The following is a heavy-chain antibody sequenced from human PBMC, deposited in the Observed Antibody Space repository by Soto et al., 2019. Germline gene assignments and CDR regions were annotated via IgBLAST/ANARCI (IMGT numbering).Heavy chain of an antibody. CDR2: INHSGST. D-gene: IGHD3-16*02. J-gene: IGHJ6*03. Sequence: PSETLSLTCAVYGGSFSGYYWSWIRQPPGKGLEWIGEINHSGSTNYNPSLKSRVTISVDTSKNQFSLKLSSVTAADTAVYYCARGRRGGVIVNDYYYYYMDVWGKGTTVTVSS. CDR3: ARGRRGGVIVNDYYYYYMDV. V-gene: IGHV4-34*01. CDR1: GGSFSGYY.